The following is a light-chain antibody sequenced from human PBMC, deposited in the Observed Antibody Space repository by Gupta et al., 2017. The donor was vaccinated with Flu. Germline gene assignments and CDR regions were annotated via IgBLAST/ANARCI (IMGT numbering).Light chain of an antibody. Sequence: QSVLTQPPSVSGAPGQRVTISCTGSSSNIGAGYDVHWYPQLPGTAPKLLIYGKSNRPSGVPDRFSGSKSGTSASLAITGLQAEDEADYYCQSSRVFGGGTKLTVL. CDR2: GKS. CDR1: SSNIGAGYD. J-gene: IGLJ3*02. V-gene: IGLV1-40*01. CDR3: QSSRV.